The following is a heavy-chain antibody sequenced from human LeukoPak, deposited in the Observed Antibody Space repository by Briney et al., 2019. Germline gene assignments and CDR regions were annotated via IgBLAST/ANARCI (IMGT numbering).Heavy chain of an antibody. CDR3: YKLLPGYHNDFDI. V-gene: IGHV3-23*01. D-gene: IGHD3-9*01. CDR1: GFTFSSYA. J-gene: IGHJ3*02. CDR2: ISGSGGST. Sequence: GGSLRLSCAASGFTFSSYAMSWVRQAPGKGLEWVSAISGSGGSTYYADSVKGRFTISRDNSKNTLYLPMNSLRAEDTTVKSSYKLLPGYHNDFDIWGQGTMVTVSS.